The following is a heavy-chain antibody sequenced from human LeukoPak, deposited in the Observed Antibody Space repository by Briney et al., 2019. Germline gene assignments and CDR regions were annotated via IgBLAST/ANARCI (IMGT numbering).Heavy chain of an antibody. Sequence: GGPLRLSCVASGFTFSDYGIHWVRRAPGRGLEWVAFIRFDGSNKYYPDSVQGRFTISRDNSKNTVYLQMNSLTPEDTAFYYCANVNSFWFDYWGQGTLVTVSS. CDR1: GFTFSDYG. J-gene: IGHJ4*02. D-gene: IGHD4-23*01. CDR2: IRFDGSNK. V-gene: IGHV3-30*02. CDR3: ANVNSFWFDY.